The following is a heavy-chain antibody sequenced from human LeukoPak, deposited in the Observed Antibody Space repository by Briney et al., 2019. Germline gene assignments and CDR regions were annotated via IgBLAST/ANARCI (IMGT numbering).Heavy chain of an antibody. CDR2: ISGSGGST. D-gene: IGHD3-22*01. V-gene: IGHV3-23*01. CDR3: AKAPYDSSGYYFDY. J-gene: IGHJ4*02. Sequence: GGSLRLSCTASGFTFSSYAMSWVRQAPGKGLEWVSAISGSGGSTYYADSVKGRFTISRDNSKNTLYLQMNSLRAEDAAVYYCAKAPYDSSGYYFDYWGQGTLVTVSS. CDR1: GFTFSSYA.